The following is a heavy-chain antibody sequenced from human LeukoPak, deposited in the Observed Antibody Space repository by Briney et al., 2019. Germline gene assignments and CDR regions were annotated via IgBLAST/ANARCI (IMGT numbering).Heavy chain of an antibody. CDR3: AKDWSVDTATGGDY. J-gene: IGHJ4*02. CDR1: GFTFSSYA. D-gene: IGHD5-18*01. CDR2: ISGSGGST. V-gene: IGHV3-23*01. Sequence: PGGSLRLSCAASGFTFSSYAMSWVRQAPGKGLEWVSAISGSGGSTYYADSVKGRFTISRDNSKNTLYLQMNSLRAGDTAVYYCAKDWSVDTATGGDYWGQGTLVTVSS.